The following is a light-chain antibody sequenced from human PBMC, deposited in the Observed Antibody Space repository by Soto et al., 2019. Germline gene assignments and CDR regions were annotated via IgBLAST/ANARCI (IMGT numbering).Light chain of an antibody. J-gene: IGKJ1*01. CDR1: QSFTTSQ. Sequence: EIVLTQSLGTLYLSPGERATLFCRASQSFTTSQLAWYQQKPGQAPRVLIFGASSRATCIPDRFSGSGSGTDFTLTIGRLEPEDYAVYYCQQYASSPLTFGQGTTVEIK. V-gene: IGKV3-20*01. CDR3: QQYASSPLT. CDR2: GAS.